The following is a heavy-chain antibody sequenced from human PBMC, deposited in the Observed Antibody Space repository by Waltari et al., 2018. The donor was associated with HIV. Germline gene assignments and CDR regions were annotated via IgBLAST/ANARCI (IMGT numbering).Heavy chain of an antibody. V-gene: IGHV1-69*02. CDR3: ASARETMGVDLDF. CDR2: VIPMPEKA. D-gene: IGHD3-10*01. J-gene: IGHJ4*02. Sequence: QVLLVQSGAEVRTPGSSVKVSCRASGGTLDSYSIHWVRQAPGQGLEWMGSVIPMPEKANSAQKFQGRVTITADKATSTAYMQLNSLGSDDTAVYYCASARETMGVDLDFWGQGTLVTVSS. CDR1: GGTLDSYS.